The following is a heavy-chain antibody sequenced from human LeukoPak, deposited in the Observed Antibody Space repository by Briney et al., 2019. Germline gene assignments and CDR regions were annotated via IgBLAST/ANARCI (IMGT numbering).Heavy chain of an antibody. CDR3: ARSLGGTTLGDAFDI. CDR1: GFTFSNNA. CDR2: ISSSGSTI. V-gene: IGHV3-11*01. Sequence: GGSLRLSCAASGFTFSNNAMSWVRQAPGKGLEWVSYISSSGSTIYYADSVKGRFTISRDNAKNSLYLQMNSLRAEDTAVYYCARSLGGTTLGDAFDIWGQGTMVTVSS. D-gene: IGHD1-1*01. J-gene: IGHJ3*02.